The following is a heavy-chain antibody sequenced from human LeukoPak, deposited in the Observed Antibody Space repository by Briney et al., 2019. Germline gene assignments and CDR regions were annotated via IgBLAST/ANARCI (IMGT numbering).Heavy chain of an antibody. CDR1: GYSFSAYD. Sequence: GRSLRLSCTASGYSFSAYDIHWVRQAPGKGLEWVTAISHDGSQTFYADSVKGRFTISRDNPRNTLYLQMNSLRAEDTAVYYCAKDRAVTTYYFDYWGQGTLVTVSS. D-gene: IGHD4-17*01. V-gene: IGHV3-30*18. J-gene: IGHJ4*02. CDR3: AKDRAVTTYYFDY. CDR2: ISHDGSQT.